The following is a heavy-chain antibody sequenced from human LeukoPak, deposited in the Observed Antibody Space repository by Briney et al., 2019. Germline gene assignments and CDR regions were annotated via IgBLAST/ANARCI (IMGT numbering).Heavy chain of an antibody. D-gene: IGHD3-22*01. CDR2: IYYSGST. Sequence: PSQTVSLTCTVSGGSISSGDYYWSWIRQPPGKGLEWIGYIYYSGSTYYNPSLKSRVTISVDTSKNQFSLKLSSVTAADTAVYYCARNYYDSSGYNQVDAFDIWGQGTMVTVSS. CDR3: ARNYYDSSGYNQVDAFDI. J-gene: IGHJ3*02. CDR1: GGSISSGDYY. V-gene: IGHV4-30-4*01.